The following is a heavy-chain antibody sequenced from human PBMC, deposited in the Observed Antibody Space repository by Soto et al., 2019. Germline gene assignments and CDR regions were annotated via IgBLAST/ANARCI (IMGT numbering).Heavy chain of an antibody. V-gene: IGHV1-18*01. CDR1: GYTFTSYG. D-gene: IGHD3-3*01. Sequence: ASVKVSCKASGYTFTSYGISWVRQAPGQGLEWMGWISAYNGNTNYAQKLQGRVTMTTDTSTSTAYMELRSLRSDDTAVYYCARGRSGVVIENDAFDIWCPGTMVTVSS. CDR2: ISAYNGNT. CDR3: ARGRSGVVIENDAFDI. J-gene: IGHJ3*02.